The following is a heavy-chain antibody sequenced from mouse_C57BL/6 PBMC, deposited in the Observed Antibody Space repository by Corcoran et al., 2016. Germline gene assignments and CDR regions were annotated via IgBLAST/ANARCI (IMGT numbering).Heavy chain of an antibody. J-gene: IGHJ2*01. Sequence: DVQLQESGPGLVKPSQSLSLTCSVTGYSITSGYYWNWIRQFPGNKLEWMGYISYDGSNNYNPSLKNRISITRDTSKNQFFLKLNSVTTEDTATYYCAAPLTGTAYYFDYWGQGTTLTVSS. CDR2: ISYDGSN. CDR3: AAPLTGTAYYFDY. CDR1: GYSITSGYY. D-gene: IGHD4-1*01. V-gene: IGHV3-6*01.